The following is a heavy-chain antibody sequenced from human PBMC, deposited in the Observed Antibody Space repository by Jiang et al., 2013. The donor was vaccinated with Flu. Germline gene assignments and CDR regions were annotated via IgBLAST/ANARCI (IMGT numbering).Heavy chain of an antibody. D-gene: IGHD5-18*01. J-gene: IGHJ4*02. Sequence: SGAEVKKPGSSVKVSCKASGGTFSSNAISWVRQAPGQGLEWMGGIIPIFGTANYAQKFRGRVTITADISTSTAYMEVSSLRSEETAVYYCAREGVDTTMVSAFYYWGQGTLVTVSS. V-gene: IGHV1-69*06. CDR2: IIPIFGTA. CDR1: GGTFSSNA. CDR3: AREGVDTTMVSAFYY.